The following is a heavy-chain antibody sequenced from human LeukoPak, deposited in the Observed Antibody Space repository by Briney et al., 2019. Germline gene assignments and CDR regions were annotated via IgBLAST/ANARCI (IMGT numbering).Heavy chain of an antibody. CDR3: ARVSSGSYFGYYYYYMDV. Sequence: GSLRLSCAASGFTFSNYWMHWVRQAPGKGLVWVSRINSDGSSTSYADSVKGRFTISRDNAKNTLYLQMNSLRAEDTAVYYCARVSSGSYFGYYYYYMDVCGKGTTVTVSS. CDR2: INSDGSST. CDR1: GFTFSNYW. V-gene: IGHV3-74*01. D-gene: IGHD1-26*01. J-gene: IGHJ6*03.